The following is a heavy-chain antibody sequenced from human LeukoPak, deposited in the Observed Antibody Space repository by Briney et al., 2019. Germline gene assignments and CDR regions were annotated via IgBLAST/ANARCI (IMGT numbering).Heavy chain of an antibody. CDR3: ARVGTDCSGGSCYDWFDP. J-gene: IGHJ5*02. CDR2: IYHSGST. CDR1: GYSISSGYY. Sequence: KPSETLSLTCTVSGYSISSGYYWGWIRQPPGKGLEWIGSIYHSGSTYYNPSLKSRVTISVDTSKNQFSLKLSSVTAADTAVYYCARVGTDCSGGSCYDWFDPWGQGTLVTVSS. D-gene: IGHD2-15*01. V-gene: IGHV4-38-2*02.